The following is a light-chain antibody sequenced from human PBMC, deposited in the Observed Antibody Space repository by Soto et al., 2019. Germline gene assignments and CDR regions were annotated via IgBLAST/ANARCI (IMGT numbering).Light chain of an antibody. CDR2: GAS. CDR1: QSVSSSY. V-gene: IGKV3-20*01. CDR3: QQNGRSPPWT. Sequence: EIVLTQSPATLSSSPGERATLSCRASQSVSSSYLVWYQQKPGQAPRLLIYGASIRATGIPDRFSGSGSGTDFTLTISRLEPEDFAVYYCQQNGRSPPWTFGQGTKVDIK. J-gene: IGKJ1*01.